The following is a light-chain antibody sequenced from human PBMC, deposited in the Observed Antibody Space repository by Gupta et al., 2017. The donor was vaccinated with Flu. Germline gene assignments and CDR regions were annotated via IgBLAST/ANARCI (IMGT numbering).Light chain of an antibody. CDR2: KDS. CDR1: VLPNQY. V-gene: IGLV3-25*02. Sequence: SFELTQPPSVSVSPGQTARITCSGDVLPNQYAYWYQQKTGQAPVAVIYKDSERPSGIPERFSGSSSGTMVTLTIRGVQAEDEADYYCQSADTNLVYVFGPGTQLTVL. CDR3: QSADTNLVYV. J-gene: IGLJ1*01.